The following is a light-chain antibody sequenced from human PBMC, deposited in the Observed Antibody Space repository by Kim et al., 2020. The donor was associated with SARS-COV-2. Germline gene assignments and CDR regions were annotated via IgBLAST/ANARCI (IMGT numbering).Light chain of an antibody. CDR1: QSRVYSDGNTY. V-gene: IGKV2-30*01. CDR2: TVA. CDR3: MQGTRWYT. J-gene: IGKJ2*01. Sequence: GQPASISCRSSQSRVYSDGNTYLNWYHQRPGQSPRRLIYTVAPRNSAVPDRFSGSGSGTDFTLTISRVEAADVGVYYCMQGTRWYTFGQGTKLEI.